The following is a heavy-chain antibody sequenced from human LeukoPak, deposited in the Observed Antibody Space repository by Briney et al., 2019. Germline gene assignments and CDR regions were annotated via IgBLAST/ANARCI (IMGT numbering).Heavy chain of an antibody. CDR3: ARDLAHYGSGTYWFDP. D-gene: IGHD3-10*01. CDR2: IYYSGST. Sequence: PSETLSLTCTVSGGSISSSSYYWGWIRQPPGKGLEWIGSIYYSGSTYYNPSLKSRVTISVDTSKNQFSLKLSSVTAADTAVYYCARDLAHYGSGTYWFDPWGQGTLVTVSS. CDR1: GGSISSSSYY. V-gene: IGHV4-39*07. J-gene: IGHJ5*02.